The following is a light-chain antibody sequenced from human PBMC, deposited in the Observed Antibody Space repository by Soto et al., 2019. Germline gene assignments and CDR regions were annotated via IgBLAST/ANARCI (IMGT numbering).Light chain of an antibody. CDR2: GTS. V-gene: IGKV3-20*01. Sequence: EIVLTQSPGTLSLSPGESATLSCRASQSVSSNSLAWYRRNPGQPPSLLIYGTSTRATDIPRRFSGSGSGTEFTLTITRLEPEDFAVYFCQQYGDSPPTFGKGTKVEVK. CDR1: QSVSSNS. J-gene: IGKJ1*01. CDR3: QQYGDSPPT.